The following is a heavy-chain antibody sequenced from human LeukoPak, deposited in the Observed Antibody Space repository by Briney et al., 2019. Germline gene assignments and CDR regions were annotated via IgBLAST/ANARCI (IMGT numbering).Heavy chain of an antibody. J-gene: IGHJ5*02. V-gene: IGHV4-4*07. CDR2: IYTSGST. CDR3: VRGCSSTSCSNNWFDP. Sequence: KPSETLSLTCTVSGGSISSYYWSWIRQPAGKGLEWIGRIYTSGSTNYNPSLKSRVTMSVDTSKNQFSLKLSSVTAADTAVYYCVRGCSSTSCSNNWFDPWGQGTLVTVSS. D-gene: IGHD2-2*01. CDR1: GGSISSYY.